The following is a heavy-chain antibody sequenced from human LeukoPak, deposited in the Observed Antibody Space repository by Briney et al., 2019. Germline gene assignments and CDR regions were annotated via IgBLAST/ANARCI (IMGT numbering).Heavy chain of an antibody. J-gene: IGHJ4*02. CDR1: GGTFSSYA. V-gene: IGHV1-69*04. CDR2: TIPILGIA. CDR3: ARGYCSGGSCYSIDY. Sequence: ASVKVSCKASGGTFSSYAISWVRQAPGQGLEWMGRTIPILGIANYAQKFQGRVTLTADKSTSTAYMELSSLRSEDTAVYYCARGYCSGGSCYSIDYWGQGTLVTVSS. D-gene: IGHD2-15*01.